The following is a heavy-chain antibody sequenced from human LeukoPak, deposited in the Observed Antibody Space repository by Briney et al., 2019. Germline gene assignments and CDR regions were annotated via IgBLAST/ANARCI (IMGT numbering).Heavy chain of an antibody. Sequence: PGRSLRLSCAASGFTFSNYAMHWIRQAPGKGLEWVAVISYDGSIKYYADSLKGRFTISRDNSKNTLYLQMNSLRAEDTAVYYCARYCSSSTCPRGDFWGRGTMVTVSS. D-gene: IGHD2-2*01. J-gene: IGHJ3*01. CDR1: GFTFSNYA. V-gene: IGHV3-30-3*01. CDR2: ISYDGSIK. CDR3: ARYCSSSTCPRGDF.